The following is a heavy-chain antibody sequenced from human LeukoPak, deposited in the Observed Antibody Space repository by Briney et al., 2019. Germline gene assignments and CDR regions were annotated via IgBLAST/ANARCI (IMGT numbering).Heavy chain of an antibody. D-gene: IGHD3-9*01. V-gene: IGHV5-51*01. CDR2: IYPGDSDT. Sequence: GPSLKISCKVSEYRFTSYWIGWVRQMPGKGLEWMGIIYPGDSDTRYRPSFQGQVTISADKSISTAYLQWSSLKASDTAMYYCARRPYYDILTGYYSPFDYWGQGTLVTVSS. CDR3: ARRPYYDILTGYYSPFDY. CDR1: EYRFTSYW. J-gene: IGHJ4*02.